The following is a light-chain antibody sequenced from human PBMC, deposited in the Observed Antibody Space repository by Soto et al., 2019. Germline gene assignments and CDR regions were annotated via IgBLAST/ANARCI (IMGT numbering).Light chain of an antibody. V-gene: IGLV2-14*01. CDR2: DVS. CDR3: SSYTSSSTLGV. J-gene: IGLJ1*01. Sequence: SALTQPASVSGSPGQSITISCTGTSSDVGGYNYDSWYQQHPGKAPKLMIYDVSNRPSGVSNRFSGSKSGNTASLTISGLQAEDEADYYCSSYTSSSTLGVFGTGTKVTVL. CDR1: SSDVGGYNY.